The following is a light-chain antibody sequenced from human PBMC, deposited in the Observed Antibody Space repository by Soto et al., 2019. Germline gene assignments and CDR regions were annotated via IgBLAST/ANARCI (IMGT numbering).Light chain of an antibody. CDR1: QSASSY. CDR3: QDYGSSAWT. V-gene: IGKV3-20*01. Sequence: EIVLTQSPATLSLSPGERATLSCRASQSASSYLAWYQQKRGQAPRVXIYGASTRESGIPERFSGSGAGTEFTLTISRLEPEDFAVYYCQDYGSSAWTFGQGTKVDIK. J-gene: IGKJ1*01. CDR2: GAS.